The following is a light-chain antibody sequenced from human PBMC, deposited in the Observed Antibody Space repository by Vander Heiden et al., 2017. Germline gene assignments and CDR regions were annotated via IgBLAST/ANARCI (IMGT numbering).Light chain of an antibody. V-gene: IGLV1-44*01. CDR2: SNN. CDR1: SSNIGSNT. J-gene: IGLJ3*02. CDR3: AAWDDSRNGWV. Sequence: QSVLTQPPSASGTPGQRVTIACSGSSSNIGSNTVNWYQQLPGTAPKLLIYSNNKRPSGVPDRFSGSKSGTSASLAISGLQAEDEADYYCAAWDDSRNGWVFGGGTKLTVL.